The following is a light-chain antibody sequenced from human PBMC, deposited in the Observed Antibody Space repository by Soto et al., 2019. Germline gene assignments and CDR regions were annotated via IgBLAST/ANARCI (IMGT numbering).Light chain of an antibody. CDR2: EVN. V-gene: IGLV2-14*01. CDR1: SSDLGGCNY. CDR3: RSYINIQHSRV. J-gene: IGLJ1*01. Sequence: QAVVTQPASVSGSPGQSITISCTGTSSDLGGCNYVSWDQHHPGRAPKLMICEVNNRPSGVYNRFSGSKSGNTASLTISGLQAEDEASSYWRSYINIQHSRVFGTGTKLTVL.